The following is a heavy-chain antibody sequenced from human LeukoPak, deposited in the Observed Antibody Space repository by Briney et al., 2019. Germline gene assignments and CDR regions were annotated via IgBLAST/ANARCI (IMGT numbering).Heavy chain of an antibody. J-gene: IGHJ4*02. CDR1: GGSISSGDYY. V-gene: IGHV4-30-4*01. D-gene: IGHD3-16*02. CDR3: ARGGDDYVWGSYRPHQFAY. Sequence: SQTLSLTCTVSGGSISSGDYYWSWIRQPPGKGRECIGYIYYSGSTYYNPSLKSRFTISVDTSKNQFSLKLSSVTAADTAVYYSARGGDDYVWGSYRPHQFAYWGQGTLVTVSS. CDR2: IYYSGST.